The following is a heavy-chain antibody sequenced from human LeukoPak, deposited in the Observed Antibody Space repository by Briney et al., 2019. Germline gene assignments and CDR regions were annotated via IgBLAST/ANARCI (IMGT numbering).Heavy chain of an antibody. CDR3: ARVRYNSGYIFDY. CDR2: ISRSSSPI. CDR1: GFTLSNYP. J-gene: IGHJ4*02. V-gene: IGHV3-48*04. D-gene: IGHD5-18*01. Sequence: GGSLRLSCAASGFTLSNYPMNWVRQTPGKGLQWISYISRSSSPIYYADSVRGRFTISRDNAKNSLFLQMNSLRAEDTAVYYCARVRYNSGYIFDYWGQGALVTVSS.